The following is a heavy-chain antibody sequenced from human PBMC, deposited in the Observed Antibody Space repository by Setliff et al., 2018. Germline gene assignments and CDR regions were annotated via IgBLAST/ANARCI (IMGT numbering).Heavy chain of an antibody. CDR2: IWGDGGTK. V-gene: IGHV3-33*08. J-gene: IGHJ4*02. CDR1: GVTVSDAW. CDR3: ARTCSGSGCYAGLES. D-gene: IGHD2-15*01. Sequence: PGGSLRLSCAASGVTVSDAWMGWVRQTPGEGLEWVAVIWGDGGTKYHADSVKGRFTISRDNSKNTLYLQMNSLGPEDTAVYYCARTCSGSGCYAGLESWGQGTPVTVSS.